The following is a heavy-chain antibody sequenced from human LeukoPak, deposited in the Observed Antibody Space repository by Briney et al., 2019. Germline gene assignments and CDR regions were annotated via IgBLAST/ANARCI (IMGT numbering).Heavy chain of an antibody. D-gene: IGHD1-7*01. V-gene: IGHV3-23*01. CDR3: ARDRSSGTTIYDAFDI. J-gene: IGHJ3*02. CDR2: ISGSGGST. Sequence: HPGGSLRLSCAASGFTFSSYAMSWVRQAPGKGLEWVSAISGSGGSTYYADSVKGRFTISRDNSKNTLYLQMNSLRAEDTAVYYCARDRSSGTTIYDAFDIWGQGTMVTVSS. CDR1: GFTFSSYA.